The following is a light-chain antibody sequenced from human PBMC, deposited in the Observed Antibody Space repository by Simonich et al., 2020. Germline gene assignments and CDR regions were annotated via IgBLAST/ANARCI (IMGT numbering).Light chain of an antibody. Sequence: QSALTQPASVSGSPGQSITISCNGTRSDVGGYNYVSWYQQHPGKAPKLMIYDVSKRPAGVSNRFSGSKSGNTASLTISGLQAEDEADYYCSSYTSSSTWVLGGGTKLTVL. J-gene: IGLJ3*02. CDR2: DVS. CDR3: SSYTSSSTWV. V-gene: IGLV2-14*01. CDR1: RSDVGGYNY.